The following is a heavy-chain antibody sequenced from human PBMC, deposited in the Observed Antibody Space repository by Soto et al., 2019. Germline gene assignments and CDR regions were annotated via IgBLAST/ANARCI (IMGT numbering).Heavy chain of an antibody. CDR1: GYTFTSYG. D-gene: IGHD3-22*01. CDR2: ISAYNGNT. V-gene: IGHV1-18*01. Sequence: ASVEVSCKXSGYTFTSYGISWVRQAPGQGLEWMGWISAYNGNTNYAQKLQGRVTMTTDTSTSTAYMELRSLRAEDTAVYYCAREPYDSSGLDAFDIWGQGTMVTVS. CDR3: AREPYDSSGLDAFDI. J-gene: IGHJ3*02.